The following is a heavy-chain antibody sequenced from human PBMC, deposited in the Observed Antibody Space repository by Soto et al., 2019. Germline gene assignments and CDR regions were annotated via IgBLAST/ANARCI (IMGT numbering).Heavy chain of an antibody. D-gene: IGHD3-10*01. V-gene: IGHV4-39*01. Sequence: SDTLSLTCSVSGASISSSDYYWGWIRQPPGQGLEWIGSIYGGSTYYNPSLKSRVTISIDTSTKQFSLKLSSVTAADTAVYYCVRQGFGRLHGLVDVWGQGTTVTVSS. CDR2: IYGGST. J-gene: IGHJ6*02. CDR3: VRQGFGRLHGLVDV. CDR1: GASISSSDYY.